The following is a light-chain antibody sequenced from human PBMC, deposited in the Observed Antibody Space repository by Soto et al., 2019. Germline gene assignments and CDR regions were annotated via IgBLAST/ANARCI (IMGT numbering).Light chain of an antibody. V-gene: IGLV2-8*01. Sequence: QSVLPQPPSASGSPGQSVTISCTGTKNDIGVYDFVSWYQHHPGKAPRLIIYEVVQRPSGVPDRFSGSKSGNTASLTVSGLQAADEAYYFCKSYAGSNTYVFGSGTKVNVL. CDR3: KSYAGSNTYV. CDR2: EVV. J-gene: IGLJ1*01. CDR1: KNDIGVYDF.